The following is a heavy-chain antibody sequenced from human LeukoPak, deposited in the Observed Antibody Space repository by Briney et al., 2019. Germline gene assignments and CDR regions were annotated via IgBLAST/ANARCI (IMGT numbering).Heavy chain of an antibody. D-gene: IGHD3-10*01. V-gene: IGHV4-59*08. Sequence: KPSETLSLTCTVSARSISNYYWSWIRHPPGNGLECIGHIYYSGATKYNPSHNSRITISVYTSKSQFSLMLSSVTAADTAVYYCARFGITVVRGGKYYFDYWGQGTLVTVSS. CDR3: ARFGITVVRGGKYYFDY. CDR2: IYYSGAT. J-gene: IGHJ4*02. CDR1: ARSISNYY.